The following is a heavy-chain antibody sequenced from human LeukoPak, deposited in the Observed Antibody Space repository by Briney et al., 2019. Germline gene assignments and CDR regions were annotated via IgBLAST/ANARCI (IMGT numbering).Heavy chain of an antibody. CDR2: IKSKTDGGTT. CDR3: TTDAGPSGSPLGFDY. CDR1: GFTFSSYW. V-gene: IGHV3-15*01. Sequence: GGSLRLSCAASGFTFSSYWMHWVRQAPGKGLEWVGRIKSKTDGGTTDYAAPVKGRFTISRDDSKNTLYLQMNSLKTEDTAVYYCTTDAGPSGSPLGFDYWGQGTLVTVSS. J-gene: IGHJ4*02. D-gene: IGHD3-3*01.